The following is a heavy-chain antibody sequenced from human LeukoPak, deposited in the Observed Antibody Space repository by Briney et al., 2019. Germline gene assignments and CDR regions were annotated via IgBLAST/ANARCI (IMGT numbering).Heavy chain of an antibody. Sequence: ASVKVSCKASGYTFTPYSINWLRQAPGQALEWMGRINTNTGNPTYAQGFTGRFVFSLDTSVSTAYLQNSSLKAEDTAVYYCARDAASINFDYWGQGTLVTVSS. J-gene: IGHJ4*02. D-gene: IGHD3-9*01. CDR1: GYTFTPYS. CDR3: ARDAASINFDY. V-gene: IGHV7-4-1*02. CDR2: INTNTGNP.